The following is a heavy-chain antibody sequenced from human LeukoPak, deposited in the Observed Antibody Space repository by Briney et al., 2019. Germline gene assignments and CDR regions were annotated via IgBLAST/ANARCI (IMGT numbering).Heavy chain of an antibody. CDR2: INHSGST. CDR3: ARGLSAIVY. J-gene: IGHJ4*02. D-gene: IGHD2-15*01. CDR1: GGSFSGYY. Sequence: SETLSLTCAVYGGSFSGYYWSWVRQPPGKGLEWIGEINHSGSTNYNPSLKSRVTISVDTSKNQFSLKLSSVTAADTAVYYCARGLSAIVYWGQGTLVTVSS. V-gene: IGHV4-34*01.